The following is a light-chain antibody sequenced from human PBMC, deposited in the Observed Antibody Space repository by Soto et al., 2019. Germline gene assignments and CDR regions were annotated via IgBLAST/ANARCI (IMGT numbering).Light chain of an antibody. V-gene: IGLV1-44*01. Sequence: QAVVTQPPSASGTPGQRVTISCSGSSSNIGSNTVNWYQQLPGTAPKLLISFNNHRPSGVPDRFSGSKSGTSASLAISGLQSADEADYSCAAWDDSLNGVIFGGGTQLTVL. CDR1: SSNIGSNT. CDR3: AAWDDSLNGVI. CDR2: FNN. J-gene: IGLJ2*01.